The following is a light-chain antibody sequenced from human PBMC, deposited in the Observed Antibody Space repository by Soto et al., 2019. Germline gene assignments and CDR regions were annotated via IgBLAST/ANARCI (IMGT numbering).Light chain of an antibody. V-gene: IGKV3-15*01. CDR3: QQYNNWPPWT. Sequence: EIVMTQSPATLSVSPGERATLSCRASQSVSSNLAWYQQKPGQAPRLLIYGASTRATSIPARFSGSGSGTHSPLTISSLQSEDFAVYYCQQYNNWPPWTFGQGTKVEIK. CDR2: GAS. J-gene: IGKJ1*01. CDR1: QSVSSN.